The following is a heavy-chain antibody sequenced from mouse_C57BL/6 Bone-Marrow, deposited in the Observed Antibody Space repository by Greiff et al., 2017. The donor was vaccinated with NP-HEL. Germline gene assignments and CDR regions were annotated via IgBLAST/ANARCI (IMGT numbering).Heavy chain of an antibody. Sequence: EVKLMESGPELVKPGASVKISCKASGYSFTGYYMNWVKQSPEKSLEWIGEINPSTGGTTYNQKFKAKATLTVDKSSSTAYMQLKSLTSEDSAVYYCARGNWVDYWGQGTTLTVSS. CDR2: INPSTGGT. CDR1: GYSFTGYY. J-gene: IGHJ2*01. CDR3: ARGNWVDY. V-gene: IGHV1-42*01. D-gene: IGHD4-1*01.